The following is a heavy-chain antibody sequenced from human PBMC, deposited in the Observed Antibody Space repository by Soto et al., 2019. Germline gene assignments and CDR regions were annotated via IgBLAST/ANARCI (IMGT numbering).Heavy chain of an antibody. CDR2: INPTGGST. Sequence: QVQLVQSGAEVKEPGASVKVSCKASGYTFTSFYIHWVRQAPGQGLEWMAIINPTGGSTNYAQRFRGRVTLTMDTSTSTVYMELSGLISEDSAVYYWARNRASADVWGQGTLVTVSS. CDR1: GYTFTSFY. J-gene: IGHJ4*02. V-gene: IGHV1-46*01. CDR3: ARNRASADV. D-gene: IGHD6-13*01.